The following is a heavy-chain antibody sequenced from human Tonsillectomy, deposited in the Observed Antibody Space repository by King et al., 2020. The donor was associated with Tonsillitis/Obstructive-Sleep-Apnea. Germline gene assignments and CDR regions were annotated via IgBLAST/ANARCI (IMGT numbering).Heavy chain of an antibody. Sequence: QVQLQQWGAGLLKPSETLSLTCAVYGGSFSGYYWSWIRQPPGKGLEWIGEINHSGSTNYNPSLKSRVTISVDTSKNQFSLKLSSVTAADTAVYYCARAPSKDIVVVTANYYYYYMDVWGKGTTVTVSS. CDR1: GGSFSGYY. CDR2: INHSGST. J-gene: IGHJ6*03. V-gene: IGHV4-34*01. CDR3: ARAPSKDIVVVTANYYYYYMDV. D-gene: IGHD2-2*01.